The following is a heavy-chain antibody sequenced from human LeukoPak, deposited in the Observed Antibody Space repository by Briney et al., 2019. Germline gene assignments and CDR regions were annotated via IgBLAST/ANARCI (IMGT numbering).Heavy chain of an antibody. Sequence: GGSLRLSCAASGFTVSSNYMSWVRQAPGKGLEWVSVIYSGGSTYYADSVKGRFTISRDNSKSTLYLQMNSLRAEDTAVYYCAIVSSGWYLGAFDIWGQGTMVTVSS. V-gene: IGHV3-53*01. CDR2: IYSGGST. J-gene: IGHJ3*02. D-gene: IGHD6-19*01. CDR3: AIVSSGWYLGAFDI. CDR1: GFTVSSNY.